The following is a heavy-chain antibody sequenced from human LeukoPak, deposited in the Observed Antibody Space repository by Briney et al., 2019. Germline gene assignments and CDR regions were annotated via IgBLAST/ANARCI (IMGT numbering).Heavy chain of an antibody. CDR2: ISTAGDP. J-gene: IGHJ4*02. CDR1: GFTFSSYD. CDR3: ARDRYSSGWGYFDY. D-gene: IGHD6-19*01. Sequence: GGSLRLSCTASGFTFSSYDMHWLRQDKGKGLEWVSAISTAGDPYYLGSVKGRFTISRDNAKNTLYLQMNSLRAEDTAVYYCARDRYSSGWGYFDYWGQGALVTVSS. V-gene: IGHV3-13*05.